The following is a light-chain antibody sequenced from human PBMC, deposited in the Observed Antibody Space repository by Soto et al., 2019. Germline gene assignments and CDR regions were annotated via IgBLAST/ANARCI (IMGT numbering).Light chain of an antibody. CDR2: DAS. J-gene: IGKJ1*01. CDR3: QQRSNWSWT. V-gene: IGKV3-11*01. CDR1: QGVSSY. Sequence: EIVLTQSPATLSLSPGERATLSCRASQGVSSYLAWYQQKPGQAPRLLIYDASNRATGIPARFSGSGSGTDFTLTISSLEPEDFAVYYCQQRSNWSWTFGQGTRWIS.